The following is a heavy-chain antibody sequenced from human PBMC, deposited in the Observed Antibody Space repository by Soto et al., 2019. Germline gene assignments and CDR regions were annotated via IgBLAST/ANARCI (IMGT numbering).Heavy chain of an antibody. J-gene: IGHJ5*02. D-gene: IGHD6-19*01. Sequence: SETRSRTCTVSGFSITISRYYWGWIRQPPGEGLEWIGSIYYSGSTYYTPSLKSRVTISVDTSKNQFSLKLSSVTAADTAVYYCARHRAVAGTLDPWGQGTLVTVSS. CDR3: ARHRAVAGTLDP. CDR1: GFSITISRYY. CDR2: IYYSGST. V-gene: IGHV4-39*01.